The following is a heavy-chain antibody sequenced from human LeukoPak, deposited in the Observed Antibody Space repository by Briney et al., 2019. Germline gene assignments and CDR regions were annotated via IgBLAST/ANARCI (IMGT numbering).Heavy chain of an antibody. J-gene: IGHJ6*02. V-gene: IGHV3-30*18. CDR1: GFTFSSYG. Sequence: PGRSLRLTCAASGFTFSSYGMHWVRQAPGKGLEWVAVISYDGSNKYYADSVKGRFTISRDNSKNTLYLQMNSLRAEDTAVYYCAKDREPPTHGQGGPTDYYYYYGMDVWGQGTTVTVSS. CDR2: ISYDGSNK. CDR3: AKDREPPTHGQGGPTDYYYYYGMDV. D-gene: IGHD3-10*02.